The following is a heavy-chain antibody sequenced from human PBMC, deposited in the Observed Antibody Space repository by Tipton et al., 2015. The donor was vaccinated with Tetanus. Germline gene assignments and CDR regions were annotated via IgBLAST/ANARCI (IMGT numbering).Heavy chain of an antibody. CDR2: ISAYNGNT. CDR3: ARDVGRDYYDSSGYYMDV. Sequence: QLVQSGAEVKKPGASVKVSCKASGYTFTSYGISWVRQAPGQGLEWMGWISAYNGNTNYAQKLQGRVTMTTDTSTITAYMELRSLGSDDTAVYYCARDVGRDYYDSSGYYMDVWGKGTTVTVSS. J-gene: IGHJ6*03. D-gene: IGHD3-22*01. V-gene: IGHV1-18*01. CDR1: GYTFTSYG.